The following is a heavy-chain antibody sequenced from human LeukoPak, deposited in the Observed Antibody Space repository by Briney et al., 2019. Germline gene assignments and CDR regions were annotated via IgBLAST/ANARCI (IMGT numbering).Heavy chain of an antibody. V-gene: IGHV1-2*02. CDR3: ARGGGWFEYYFDY. CDR1: GYTFTSYG. Sequence: ASVKVSCKASGYTFTSYGISRVRQATGQGLEWMGWINPISGGTNYAQKFQGRVTMTWDTSITTAYMEVSRLRSDDTAMYYCARGGGWFEYYFDYWGQGTLVTVSS. J-gene: IGHJ4*02. D-gene: IGHD3-10*01. CDR2: INPISGGT.